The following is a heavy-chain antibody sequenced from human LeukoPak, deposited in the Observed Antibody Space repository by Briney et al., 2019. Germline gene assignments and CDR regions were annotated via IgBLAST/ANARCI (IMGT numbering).Heavy chain of an antibody. Sequence: GGSLRLSCAASGFTFSDYTMNWVRQAPGKGLEWVSSISGSGTYIYYSDSMKGRFTISRDNAKNSLYLQMNSLRAEDTAVYYCARDKTTVTTWGTGYHWFDPWGQGTLVTVSS. J-gene: IGHJ5*02. D-gene: IGHD4-17*01. V-gene: IGHV3-21*01. CDR3: ARDKTTVTTWGTGYHWFDP. CDR1: GFTFSDYT. CDR2: ISGSGTYI.